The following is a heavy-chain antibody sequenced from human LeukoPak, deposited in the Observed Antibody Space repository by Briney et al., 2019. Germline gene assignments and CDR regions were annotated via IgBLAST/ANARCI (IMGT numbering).Heavy chain of an antibody. CDR2: IKEDGSEK. J-gene: IGHJ4*02. D-gene: IGHD3-22*01. CDR1: GFTFSNFE. CDR3: ARDSSGYQ. V-gene: IGHV3-7*01. Sequence: GGSLRLSCAASGFTFSNFEMNWVRQAPGKGLERVANIKEDGSEKYYGDSVKGRFTISRDNAKNSLYLQMNSLRAEDTAVYYCARDSSGYQWGQGTLVTVSS.